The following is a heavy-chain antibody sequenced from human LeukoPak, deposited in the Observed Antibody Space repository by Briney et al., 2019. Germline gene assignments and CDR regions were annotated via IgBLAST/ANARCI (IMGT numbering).Heavy chain of an antibody. Sequence: ASVKVSCKASGYTFTSYAMHWVRQAPGQGLEWMGWINAGNGNTKYSQKFQGRVTITRDTSASTAYMELSSLRSEDTAVYYCARDWTGLNAFDIWGQGTMVTVSS. J-gene: IGHJ3*02. V-gene: IGHV1-3*01. CDR3: ARDWTGLNAFDI. CDR1: GYTFTSYA. D-gene: IGHD3/OR15-3a*01. CDR2: INAGNGNT.